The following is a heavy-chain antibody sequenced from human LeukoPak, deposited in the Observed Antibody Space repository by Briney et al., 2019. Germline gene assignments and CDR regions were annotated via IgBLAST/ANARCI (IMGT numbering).Heavy chain of an antibody. CDR1: GGSISSYY. D-gene: IGHD1-26*01. Sequence: SETLSLTCTVSGGSISSYYWSWIRQPPGKGLEWIGYIYYSGSTNYNPSLKSRVTISVDTSKNQFSLKLSSVTAADTAVYYCARTQSQSGSYRYYFGYWGQGTRVTVSS. V-gene: IGHV4-59*01. J-gene: IGHJ4*02. CDR3: ARTQSQSGSYRYYFGY. CDR2: IYYSGST.